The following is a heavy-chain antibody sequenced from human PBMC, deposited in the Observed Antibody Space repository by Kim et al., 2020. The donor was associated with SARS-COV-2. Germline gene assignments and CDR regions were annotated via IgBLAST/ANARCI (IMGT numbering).Heavy chain of an antibody. J-gene: IGHJ5*02. D-gene: IGHD1-26*01. Sequence: GGSLRLSCAASGFTFSSYSMNWVRQAPGKGLEWVSSISSSSSYIYYADSVKGRFTISRDNAKNSLYLQMNSLRAEDTAVYYCARDVVGAPVEFDPWGQGTLVTVSS. CDR3: ARDVVGAPVEFDP. CDR2: ISSSSSYI. V-gene: IGHV3-21*01. CDR1: GFTFSSYS.